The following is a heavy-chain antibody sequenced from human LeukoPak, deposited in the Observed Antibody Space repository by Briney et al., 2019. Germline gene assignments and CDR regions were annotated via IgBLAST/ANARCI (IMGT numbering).Heavy chain of an antibody. V-gene: IGHV4-59*08. J-gene: IGHJ4*02. CDR2: IYYSGST. CDR3: ASSTYGLFDY. Sequence: SETLSLTCSVSGGSISSYYWSWIRQPPGKGLEWIGYIYYSGSTNYNPSLKSRVTISVDTSKNQFSLKLSSVTAADTAVYYCASSTYGLFDYWGQGTLVTVSS. D-gene: IGHD2-21*01. CDR1: GGSISSYY.